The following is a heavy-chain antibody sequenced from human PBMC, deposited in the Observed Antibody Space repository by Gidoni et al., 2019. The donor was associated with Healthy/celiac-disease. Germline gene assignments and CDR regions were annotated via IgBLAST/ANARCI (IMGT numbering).Heavy chain of an antibody. CDR3: AKDRSGDTAMDPFDY. D-gene: IGHD5-18*01. CDR1: GFTFSSYA. CDR2: ISGSGGST. J-gene: IGHJ4*02. V-gene: IGHV3-23*01. Sequence: EVQLLESGGGLVQPGGSLSLSCAASGFTFSSYAMSWVRQAPGKGLEWVSAISGSGGSTYYADSVKGRFTISRDNSKNTLYLQMNSLRAEDTAVYYCAKDRSGDTAMDPFDYWGQGTLVTVSS.